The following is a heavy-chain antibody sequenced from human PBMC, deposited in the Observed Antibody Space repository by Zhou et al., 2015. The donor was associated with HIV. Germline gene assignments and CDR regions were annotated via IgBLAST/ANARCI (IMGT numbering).Heavy chain of an antibody. V-gene: IGHV1-69*06. Sequence: QVLLVQSGAEVKKPGSSVKVSCEASGGTFSNYAVSWVRQAPGQGLEWMGAIIPIFGTIKYAQKFQGRVTLTADRSTNTAYMEMRSLRSEDTAVYYCARVSDYYYGMDVWGQGTTVTVSS. CDR3: ARVSDYYYGMDV. CDR2: IIPIFGTI. CDR1: GGTFSNYA. J-gene: IGHJ6*02.